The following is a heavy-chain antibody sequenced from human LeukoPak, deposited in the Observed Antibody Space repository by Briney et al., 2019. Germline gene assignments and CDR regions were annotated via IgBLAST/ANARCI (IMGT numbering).Heavy chain of an antibody. Sequence: PGGSLRLSCAASGFAFDDYGMSWVRQAPGKGLEWVSGINWNGGSTGYADSVRGRFTISRDNAKESLFLQMNSLRAEDTALYYCARGGPHSPHYYYRMDVWGQGTTVTVSS. CDR3: ARGGPHSPHYYYRMDV. J-gene: IGHJ6*02. CDR1: GFAFDDYG. V-gene: IGHV3-20*04. D-gene: IGHD1-26*01. CDR2: INWNGGST.